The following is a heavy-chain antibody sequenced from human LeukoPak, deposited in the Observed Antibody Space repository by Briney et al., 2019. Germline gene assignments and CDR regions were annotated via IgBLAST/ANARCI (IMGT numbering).Heavy chain of an antibody. CDR1: GYTFTSYG. D-gene: IGHD6-19*01. CDR2: ISAYNGNT. Sequence: ASVTVSCKDSGYTFTSYGISWVRQAPGHGLEWMGWISAYNGNTNYAQKLEGRVTMTTDTSTTPAYMALRSLRSDDTAVYYCARDPDKRGAVAGMVGWGQGTLVTVSS. J-gene: IGHJ4*02. CDR3: ARDPDKRGAVAGMVG. V-gene: IGHV1-18*01.